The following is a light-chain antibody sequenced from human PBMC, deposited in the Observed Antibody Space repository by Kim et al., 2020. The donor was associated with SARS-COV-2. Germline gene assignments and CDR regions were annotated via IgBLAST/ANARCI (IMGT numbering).Light chain of an antibody. V-gene: IGLV6-57*01. CDR3: QSFDSTTHV. CDR1: GGTIGSNY. Sequence: GKTVTLTGTRSGGTIGSNYVQWYQQSPGSSPTTVIYEDNQRPSGVPARFSGSLDISSNSASLTISGLKTEDEAVYYCQSFDSTTHVFGGGTQLTVL. CDR2: EDN. J-gene: IGLJ7*01.